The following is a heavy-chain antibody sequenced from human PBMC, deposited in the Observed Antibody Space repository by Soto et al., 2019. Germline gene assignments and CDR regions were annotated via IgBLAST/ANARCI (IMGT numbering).Heavy chain of an antibody. V-gene: IGHV1-3*05. CDR3: LRDKITGSLDY. D-gene: IGHD1-1*01. J-gene: IGHJ4*02. CDR1: GYTFTSYA. Sequence: QVQLVQSGAEEKKPGASVKVSCKASGYTFTSYAMHWVRQAPGQRLEWMGWINAGNGNTKYSQKFQGRVTITRDTTASIAYMELSSLRSEDTSVEYGLRDKITGSLDYWGQGTLGTVSS. CDR2: INAGNGNT.